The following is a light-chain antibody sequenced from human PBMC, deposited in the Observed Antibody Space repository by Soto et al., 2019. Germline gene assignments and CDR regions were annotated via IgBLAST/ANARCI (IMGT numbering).Light chain of an antibody. CDR2: EVS. V-gene: IGLV2-14*01. Sequence: QSALTQPASVSGSPGQSITISCTGSSSDIGAYNYVSWYRQYPGEAPKLMIYEVSNRPSGIYNRFTGSKSGNMASLTISGLQAEDEAHYYCSSFRGTSTLGIFGGGTQLTVL. CDR1: SSDIGAYNY. J-gene: IGLJ7*01. CDR3: SSFRGTSTLGI.